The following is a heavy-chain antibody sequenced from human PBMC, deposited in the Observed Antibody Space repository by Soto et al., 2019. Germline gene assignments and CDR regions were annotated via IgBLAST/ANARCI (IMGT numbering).Heavy chain of an antibody. CDR2: IYYSGTT. CDR1: GDSITSNSYF. CDR3: ARNPHGSGSYYNLFDP. D-gene: IGHD3-10*01. J-gene: IGHJ5*02. Sequence: SETLSLTCTVSGDSITSNSYFWAWIRQPPGKGLEWIGSIYYSGTTYYNPSLKSRVTISVDKSKNQFSLKLSSVTAADTAVYYCARNPHGSGSYYNLFDPWGQGTLVTVSS. V-gene: IGHV4-39*07.